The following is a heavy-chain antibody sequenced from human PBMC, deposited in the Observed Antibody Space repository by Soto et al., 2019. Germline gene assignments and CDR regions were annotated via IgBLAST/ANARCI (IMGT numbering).Heavy chain of an antibody. CDR3: ASGIAVAPFDY. J-gene: IGHJ4*02. CDR2: ISYDGSNK. Sequence: PGGSLRLSCAASGFTFSSYAMHWVRQAPGKGLEWVAVISYDGSNKYYADSVKGRFTISRDNSKNTLYLQMNSLRAEDTAVYYCASGIAVAPFDYWGQGTLVTVSS. CDR1: GFTFSSYA. V-gene: IGHV3-30-3*01. D-gene: IGHD6-19*01.